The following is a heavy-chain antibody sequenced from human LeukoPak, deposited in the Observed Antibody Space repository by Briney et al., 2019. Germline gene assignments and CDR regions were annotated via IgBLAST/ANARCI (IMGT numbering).Heavy chain of an antibody. CDR2: VSPSGNTT. Sequence: PAGSLRLSCAASGFTFGTYAISWVRQAPGKGLEWVSGVSPSGNTTYYPDSVKGRFAISRDNAKNTVYLQMNSVRADDTAVYYCARESRYRDYFDYWGQGTMVTVSS. J-gene: IGHJ4*02. CDR1: GFTFGTYA. CDR3: ARESRYRDYFDY. V-gene: IGHV3-23*01. D-gene: IGHD1-14*01.